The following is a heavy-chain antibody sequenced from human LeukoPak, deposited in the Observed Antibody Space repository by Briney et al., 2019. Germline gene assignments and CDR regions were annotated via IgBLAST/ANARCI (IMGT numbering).Heavy chain of an antibody. Sequence: GGSLRLSCAASGFTFSAYNMNWVRQAPGKGLEWTSFITSSSSTMYYADSVKGRFTISRDNAKNSLYLQMISLRDEDTAVYYCARGRTSSWYFDYWGQGTLVTVSS. D-gene: IGHD6-13*01. CDR2: ITSSSSTM. CDR3: ARGRTSSWYFDY. J-gene: IGHJ4*02. V-gene: IGHV3-48*02. CDR1: GFTFSAYN.